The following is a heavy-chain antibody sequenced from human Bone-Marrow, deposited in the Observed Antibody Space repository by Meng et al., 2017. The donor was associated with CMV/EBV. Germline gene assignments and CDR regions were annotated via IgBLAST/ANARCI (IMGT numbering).Heavy chain of an antibody. V-gene: IGHV3-21*01. D-gene: IGHD3-3*01. Sequence: GESLKISCAASGFTFSSYSMNWVRQAPGKGLEWVSSISSSSSYIYYADSVKGRFTISRDNAKNSLYLQMNSLRAEDTAVYYCARAVDPELHVWSGYYPYYYYGMDVWGQGTTVTVSS. CDR2: ISSSSSYI. CDR3: ARAVDPELHVWSGYYPYYYYGMDV. CDR1: GFTFSSYS. J-gene: IGHJ6*02.